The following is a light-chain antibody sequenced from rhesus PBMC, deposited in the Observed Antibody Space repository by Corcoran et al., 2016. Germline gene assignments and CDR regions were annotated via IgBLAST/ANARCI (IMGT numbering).Light chain of an antibody. J-gene: IGKJ4*01. CDR2: QAS. CDR1: QSISSW. Sequence: DIQMTQSPSSLSASVGDTVTITCRASQSISSWLAWYQQKPGKAPKLLIYQASSLQSGVPSRFSGSGSGTDFTLTISSLQSEDFATYYCQQYSSSPLTFGGGTKVELK. CDR3: QQYSSSPLT. V-gene: IGKV1-22*01.